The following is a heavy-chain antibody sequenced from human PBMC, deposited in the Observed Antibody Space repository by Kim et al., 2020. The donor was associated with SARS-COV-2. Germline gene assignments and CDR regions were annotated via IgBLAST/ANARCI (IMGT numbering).Heavy chain of an antibody. CDR3: AADFLGYWYFDL. V-gene: IGHV1-58*02. CDR1: GFTFTSST. Sequence: SVKVSCKASGFTFTSSTMQWVRQARGQRLEWIGWIVVGSGNTNYAQKFQERVTITRDMSTSTAYMELSSLRSEDTAVYYCAADFLGYWYFDLWGRGTLVTVSS. J-gene: IGHJ2*01. CDR2: IVVGSGNT.